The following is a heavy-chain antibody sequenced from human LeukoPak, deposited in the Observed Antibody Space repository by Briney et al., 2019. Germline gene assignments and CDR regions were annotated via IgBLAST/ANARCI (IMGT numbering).Heavy chain of an antibody. Sequence: GESLKISCKGSGYSFTSYWIGWVRQMPGKGLEWMGIIYPGDSDTRYSPSFQGQVTISADKSISTAYLQWSSLKASDTAIYYCARLHLVVSPLTERWFDPWGQGTLVTVSS. D-gene: IGHD2-15*01. CDR2: IYPGDSDT. J-gene: IGHJ5*02. CDR3: ARLHLVVSPLTERWFDP. CDR1: GYSFTSYW. V-gene: IGHV5-51*01.